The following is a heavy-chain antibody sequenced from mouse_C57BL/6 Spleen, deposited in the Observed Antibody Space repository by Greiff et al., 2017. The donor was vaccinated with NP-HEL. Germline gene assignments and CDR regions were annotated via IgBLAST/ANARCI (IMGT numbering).Heavy chain of an antibody. V-gene: IGHV1-9*01. J-gene: IGHJ3*01. D-gene: IGHD2-1*01. CDR2: ILPGSGST. CDR3: ARRSTMVTTRHFAY. CDR1: GYTFTGYW. Sequence: QVQLKQSGAELMKPGASVKLSCKATGYTFTGYWIEWVKQRPGHGLEWIGEILPGSGSTNYNEKFKGKATFTADTSANTAYMQLSSLTTEDSAIYYCARRSTMVTTRHFAYWGQGTLVTVSA.